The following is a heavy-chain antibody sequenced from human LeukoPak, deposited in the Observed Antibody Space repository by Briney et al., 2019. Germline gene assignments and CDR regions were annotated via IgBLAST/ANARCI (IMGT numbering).Heavy chain of an antibody. CDR3: AGDYEGNLAFDI. V-gene: IGHV3-21*01. CDR1: GFSFSNCS. J-gene: IGHJ3*02. D-gene: IGHD4-23*01. CDR2: ISSSSTYI. Sequence: WGSLRLSCAASGFSFSNCSMNWVRQAPGKGLEWVSSISSSSTYIYYADSLEGRFTISRDNVRNSLYLQMNSLRAEDTAVYYCAGDYEGNLAFDIWGQGTMVTVSS.